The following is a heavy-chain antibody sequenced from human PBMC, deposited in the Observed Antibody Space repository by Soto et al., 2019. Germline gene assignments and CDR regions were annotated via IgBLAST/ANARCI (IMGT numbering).Heavy chain of an antibody. Sequence: ASVKVSCKASGYTFTSYGIHWVRQAPGQGLEWMGWISAYNGNTNYAQKLQGRVTMTTDTFTSTAYMELRSLKSDDTAVYYCARMGATKGFDYWGQGTLVTVSS. CDR2: ISAYNGNT. CDR1: GYTFTSYG. CDR3: ARMGATKGFDY. D-gene: IGHD1-26*01. J-gene: IGHJ4*02. V-gene: IGHV1-18*01.